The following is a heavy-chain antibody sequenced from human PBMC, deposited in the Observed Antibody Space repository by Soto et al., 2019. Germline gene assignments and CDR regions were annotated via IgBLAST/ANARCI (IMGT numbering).Heavy chain of an antibody. V-gene: IGHV1-69*19. CDR1: GGTFSSYA. J-gene: IGHJ6*02. CDR3: ARGWGYYVSGSYYYPYYYCGMDV. CDR2: IIPIFGTA. Sequence: QVQLVQSGAEVKKPGSSVKVSCKASGGTFSSYAISWVRQAPGQGLEWMGGIIPIFGTANYAQKFQGRVMFTAHESTSTAYMGLSRLSTEDTAVYYCARGWGYYVSGSYYYPYYYCGMDVWGQGNTVTVSS. D-gene: IGHD3-10*01.